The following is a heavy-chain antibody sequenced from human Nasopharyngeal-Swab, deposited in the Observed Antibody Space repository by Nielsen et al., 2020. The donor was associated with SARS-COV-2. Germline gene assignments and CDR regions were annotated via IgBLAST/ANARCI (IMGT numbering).Heavy chain of an antibody. V-gene: IGHV3-30*04. CDR3: ARVGYYYDSSGYYPHFDY. J-gene: IGHJ4*02. D-gene: IGHD3-22*01. Sequence: LSLTCAASGFPFSSYAMHWVRQAPGKGLEWVAVISYDGSNKYYADSVKGRFTISRDNSKNTLYLQMSSLRAEDTAVYYCARVGYYYDSSGYYPHFDYWGQGTLVTVSS. CDR2: ISYDGSNK. CDR1: GFPFSSYA.